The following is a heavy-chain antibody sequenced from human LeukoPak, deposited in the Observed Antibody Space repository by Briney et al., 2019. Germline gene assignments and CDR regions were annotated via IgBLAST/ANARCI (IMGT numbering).Heavy chain of an antibody. Sequence: GGSLRLSCAASGFTFSSYSMNWVRQAPGKGLEWVSYIEYSSSSIYYADSVKGRFTISRDNAKNSLYLQMNSLRAEDTAVYYCAKLSNIYFDCFDPWGQGTLVTVSS. CDR1: GFTFSSYS. CDR3: AKLSNIYFDCFDP. D-gene: IGHD3-9*01. CDR2: IEYSSSSI. V-gene: IGHV3-48*01. J-gene: IGHJ5*02.